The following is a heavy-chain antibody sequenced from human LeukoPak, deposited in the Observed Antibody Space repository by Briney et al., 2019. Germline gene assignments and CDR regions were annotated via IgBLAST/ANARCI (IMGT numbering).Heavy chain of an antibody. CDR1: GFTFDDYA. Sequence: PGGSLRLSCEASGFTFDDYAMHWVRQAPGKGLEWVSGISWNSGTIGYADSVKGRFTISRDNAKNSLYLQMNSLRAEDTAVYYCARGSGSYYKYYYYYGMDVWGQGTTVTVSS. CDR2: ISWNSGTI. CDR3: ARGSGSYYKYYYYYGMDV. J-gene: IGHJ6*02. D-gene: IGHD3-10*01. V-gene: IGHV3-9*01.